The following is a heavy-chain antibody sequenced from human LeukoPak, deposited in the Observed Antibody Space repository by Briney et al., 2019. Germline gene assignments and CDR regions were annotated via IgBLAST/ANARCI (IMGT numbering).Heavy chain of an antibody. CDR1: GFTFSNYA. V-gene: IGHV3-23*01. J-gene: IGHJ4*02. CDR3: AKRDYYDSSGYASLFDH. Sequence: QPGGSLRLSCAASGFTFSNYAMAWVRQAPGKGLEWVSGISGNGGKVYHADSVKGRFTISRDNFKNTPDLQMNSLRGEDTAVYFCAKRDYYDSSGYASLFDHWGQGTLAAVSP. CDR2: ISGNGGKV. D-gene: IGHD3-22*01.